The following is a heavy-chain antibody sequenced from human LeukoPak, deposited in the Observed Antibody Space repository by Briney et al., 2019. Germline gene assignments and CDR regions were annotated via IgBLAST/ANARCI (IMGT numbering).Heavy chain of an antibody. CDR3: VRDGAIGVTDNAFDI. J-gene: IGHJ3*02. V-gene: IGHV3-20*04. CDR1: GFTFDDYG. Sequence: PGGSLRLSCAASGFTFDDYGMTWVRQVPGKGLEVVSRINWNGGHTGYADSVKGRFSISRDNAKNALYLQMKSLRGEDTALYYCVRDGAIGVTDNAFDIWGQGTMVTVSS. D-gene: IGHD2-21*01. CDR2: INWNGGHT.